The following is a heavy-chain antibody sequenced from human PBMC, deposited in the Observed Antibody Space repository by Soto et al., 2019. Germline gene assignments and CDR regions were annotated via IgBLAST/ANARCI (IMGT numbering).Heavy chain of an antibody. D-gene: IGHD3-10*01. J-gene: IGHJ5*02. CDR3: AAGGGFIESCMVSFDP. CDR2: INHRGTI. V-gene: IGHV4-34*01. Sequence: PSETLSLTCAVNGGSLSGYYWSWIRQSPGKGLEWIGEINHRGTINYNPSLKSRVTISVDTSRNQFSLKLRSVTAADTAVYYCAAGGGFIESCMVSFDPWGQGTQVTVSS. CDR1: GGSLSGYY.